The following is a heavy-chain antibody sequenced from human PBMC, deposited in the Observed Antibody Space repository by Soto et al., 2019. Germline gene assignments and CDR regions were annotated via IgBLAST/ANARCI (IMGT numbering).Heavy chain of an antibody. CDR1: GFTFSSYA. CDR2: VSYDGSNK. Sequence: HVQLVESGGGVVQPGRSLRLSCAASGFTFSSYAMHWVRQAPGKGLDWVAVVSYDGSNKYYADAVKRRFTFSRDNSKNTLYLQMNSLRPEDTALYYCARDLGGAIDYWGQGTLVTVSS. V-gene: IGHV3-30-3*01. J-gene: IGHJ4*02. D-gene: IGHD3-16*01. CDR3: ARDLGGAIDY.